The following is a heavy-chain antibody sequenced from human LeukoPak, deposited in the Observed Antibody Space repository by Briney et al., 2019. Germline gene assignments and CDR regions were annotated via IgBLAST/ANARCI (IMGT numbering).Heavy chain of an antibody. CDR1: GFTFSSYS. Sequence: GGSLRLSCAASGFTFSSYSMNWVRQAPGKGLEWVSSISSSSYIYYADSVKGRFTISRDNAKNSLYLQMNSLRAEDTAVYYCARVDVVLHLGVWGQGTTVTVSS. V-gene: IGHV3-21*01. D-gene: IGHD2-8*01. CDR3: ARVDVVLHLGV. CDR2: ISSSSYI. J-gene: IGHJ6*02.